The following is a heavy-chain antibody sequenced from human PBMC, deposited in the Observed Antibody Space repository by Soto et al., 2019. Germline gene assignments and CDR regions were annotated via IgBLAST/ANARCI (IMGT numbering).Heavy chain of an antibody. J-gene: IGHJ3*02. CDR2: ISSSSSYI. D-gene: IGHD2-2*01. V-gene: IGHV3-21*01. CDR3: ARAGRYDQLLVTDAFDS. CDR1: GFTFSSYS. Sequence: AGSLRLSCAASGFTFSSYSMNLVRQAPGKGLEWVSSISSSSSYIYYADSVKGRFTISRDNAKNSLYLQMNSLRAEDTAVYYCARAGRYDQLLVTDAFDSWGQGTMVTVSS.